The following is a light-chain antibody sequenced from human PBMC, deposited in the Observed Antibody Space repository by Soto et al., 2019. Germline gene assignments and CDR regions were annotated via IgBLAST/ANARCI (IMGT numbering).Light chain of an antibody. CDR3: QQSLSTPWS. CDR1: QGISSY. V-gene: IGKV1-8*01. J-gene: IGKJ1*01. Sequence: AIRMTQSPSSLSASTGDRVTITCRASQGISSYLAWYQQKPGKAPKLLIYAASTLQSGVPSRFSGSGSGTYFTLTISSLQLDDFASYYCQQSLSTPWSFGQGTKV. CDR2: AAS.